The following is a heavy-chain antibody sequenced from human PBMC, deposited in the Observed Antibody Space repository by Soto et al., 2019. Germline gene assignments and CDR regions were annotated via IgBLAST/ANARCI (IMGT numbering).Heavy chain of an antibody. Sequence: ASVKVSCKASGYTFTSYGISWVRQAPGQGLEWMGWISAYNGNTNYAQKLQGRVTMTTDTSTSTAYIELRSLRSDDTAVYYCARDVLRQPDWFDPWGQGTLVTVSS. V-gene: IGHV1-18*01. D-gene: IGHD2-15*01. CDR3: ARDVLRQPDWFDP. J-gene: IGHJ5*02. CDR1: GYTFTSYG. CDR2: ISAYNGNT.